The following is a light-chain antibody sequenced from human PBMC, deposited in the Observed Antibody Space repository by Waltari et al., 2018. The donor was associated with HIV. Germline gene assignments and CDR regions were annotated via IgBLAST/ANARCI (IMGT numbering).Light chain of an antibody. J-gene: IGLJ1*01. CDR2: DVY. CDR3: ASFTSGRLNV. CDR1: SRDVGAYAP. V-gene: IGLV2-14*03. Sequence: SALTQPASVSGSPGQSITISCTGTSRDVGAYAPVPWYQQHPGTVPKLLIYDVYNRPSRISTRFSGSKSGNTASLTISGLQAEDEADYYCASFTSGRLNVFGTGTKVTVL.